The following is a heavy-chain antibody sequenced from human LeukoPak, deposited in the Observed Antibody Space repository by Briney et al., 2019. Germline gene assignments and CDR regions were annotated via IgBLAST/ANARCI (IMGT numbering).Heavy chain of an antibody. CDR2: IYTSGST. D-gene: IGHD4/OR15-4a*01. V-gene: IGHV4-4*07. Sequence: SETLSLTCTVSGGSISSYYWSWIRQPAGKGLEWIGRIYTSGSTNYNPSLKRRGTMSVDTSKNQFSLKLSSVTAADTAVYYCAREGGANRPLDYWGQGTLVTVSS. CDR1: GGSISSYY. J-gene: IGHJ4*02. CDR3: AREGGANRPLDY.